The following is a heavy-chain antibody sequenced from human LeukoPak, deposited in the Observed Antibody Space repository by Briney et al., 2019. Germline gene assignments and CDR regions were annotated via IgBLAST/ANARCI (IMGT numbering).Heavy chain of an antibody. CDR2: INPNSGGT. Sequence: ASVKVSCKASGYTFTGYYMHWVRQAPGQGLEWMGRINPNSGGTNYAQKLQGRVTMTTDTSTSTAYMELRSLRSDDTAVYYCARVSRDGYNYVYYYYMDVWGKGTTVTVSS. CDR3: ARVSRDGYNYVYYYYMDV. CDR1: GYTFTGYY. D-gene: IGHD5-24*01. J-gene: IGHJ6*03. V-gene: IGHV1-2*06.